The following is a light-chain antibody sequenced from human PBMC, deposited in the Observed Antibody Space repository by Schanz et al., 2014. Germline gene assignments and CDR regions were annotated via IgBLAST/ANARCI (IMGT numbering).Light chain of an antibody. J-gene: IGKJ4*01. CDR2: GAS. Sequence: EIVMTQSPATLSVSPGERATLSCRASQSVSDNLAWYQQKPGQAPSLLIYGASTRATGIPARFSGSGSGTELPLTISRLEPEDFAVYYCQQRDNWPLLTFGGGTKVEIK. CDR1: QSVSDN. CDR3: QQRDNWPLLT. V-gene: IGKV3-15*01.